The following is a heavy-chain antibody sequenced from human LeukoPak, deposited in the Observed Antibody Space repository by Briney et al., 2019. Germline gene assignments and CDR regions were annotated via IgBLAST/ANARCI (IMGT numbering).Heavy chain of an antibody. Sequence: SETLSLTCAVYGGSFSGSYWSWIRQPPGKGLEWIREFNHRGSTNYNPSLKSRVTIPVDTSKHQFSLKLSSVAAADTAVYYCARGLAAAMIGYWGQGTLVTVSS. V-gene: IGHV4-34*01. CDR1: GGSFSGSY. D-gene: IGHD2-2*01. J-gene: IGHJ4*02. CDR2: FNHRGST. CDR3: ARGLAAAMIGY.